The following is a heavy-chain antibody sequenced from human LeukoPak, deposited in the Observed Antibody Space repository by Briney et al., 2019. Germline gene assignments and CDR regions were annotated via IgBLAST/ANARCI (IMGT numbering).Heavy chain of an antibody. Sequence: PSETLSLTCTVSGGSISSYYWSWIRQPPGKGLEWIGYIYYSGSTNYNPSLKSRVTISVDTSKNQFSLKLSPVTVADTAVYYCARDRALGSPYGMDVWGQGTTVTVSS. J-gene: IGHJ6*02. CDR1: GGSISSYY. V-gene: IGHV4-59*01. D-gene: IGHD3-10*01. CDR2: IYYSGST. CDR3: ARDRALGSPYGMDV.